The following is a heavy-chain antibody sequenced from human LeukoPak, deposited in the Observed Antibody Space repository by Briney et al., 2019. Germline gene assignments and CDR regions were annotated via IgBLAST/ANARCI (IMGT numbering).Heavy chain of an antibody. J-gene: IGHJ4*02. CDR1: GGSFSGYY. V-gene: IGHV4-34*01. CDR3: ARATAGYYFDY. Sequence: SETLSLTCAVYGGSFSGYYWSWIRQPPGKGLEWIGEINHSGSTNYNPSLKSRVTISVDTSKNQFSLKLSSVTAADTAVYYCARATAGYYFDYWGQGTLVTVSS. CDR2: INHSGST.